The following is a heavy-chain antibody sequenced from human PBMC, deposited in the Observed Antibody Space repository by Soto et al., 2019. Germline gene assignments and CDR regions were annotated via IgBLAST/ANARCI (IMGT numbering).Heavy chain of an antibody. J-gene: IGHJ5*02. CDR1: GYTFTSYD. Sequence: QVQLVQSGAEVKKPGASVKVSCKASGYTFTSYDINWVRQATGQGLEWMGWMNPNSGNTGYAQKFQGRVTMTRNTSISTAYMELSSLRSEDTAAYYCARARGRPDIMFFGVVAYWFDPWGQGTQVTVSS. V-gene: IGHV1-8*01. CDR3: ARARGRPDIMFFGVVAYWFDP. CDR2: MNPNSGNT. D-gene: IGHD3-3*01.